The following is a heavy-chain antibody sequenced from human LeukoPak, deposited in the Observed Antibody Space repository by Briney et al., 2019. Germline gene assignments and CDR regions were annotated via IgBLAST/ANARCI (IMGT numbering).Heavy chain of an antibody. CDR1: GYTLTELS. CDR3: ATGLIVVVPAAINDAFDI. V-gene: IGHV1-24*01. D-gene: IGHD2-2*02. CDR2: FGPEDGET. J-gene: IGHJ3*02. Sequence: ASVKVSCKVSGYTLTELSMHWVRQAPGKGLEWMGGFGPEDGETIYAQKFQGRVTMTEDTSTDTAYMELSSLRSEDTAVYYCATGLIVVVPAAINDAFDIWGQGTMVTVS.